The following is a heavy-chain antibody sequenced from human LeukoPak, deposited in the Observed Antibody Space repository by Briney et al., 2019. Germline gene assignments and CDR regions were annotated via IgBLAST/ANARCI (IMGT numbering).Heavy chain of an antibody. CDR3: ARAVNGYYYYYYMDV. V-gene: IGHV4-59*01. CDR2: IYYSGST. CDR1: GGSISSYY. D-gene: IGHD1-1*01. J-gene: IGHJ6*03. Sequence: SETLSLTCTVSGGSISSYYWSWIRQPPGKGLEWIGYIYYSGSTNYNPSLKSRVTISVDTSKNQFSLKLSSVTAADTAVYYCARAVNGYYYYYYMDVWVKGTTVTVSS.